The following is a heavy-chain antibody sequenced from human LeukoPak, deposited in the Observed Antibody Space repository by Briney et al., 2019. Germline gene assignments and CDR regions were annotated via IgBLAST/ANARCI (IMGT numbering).Heavy chain of an antibody. J-gene: IGHJ6*03. CDR3: ARLHRQLVSPYYYYYMDV. CDR1: GGSFSGYY. CDR2: INHSGST. V-gene: IGHV4-34*01. D-gene: IGHD6-13*01. Sequence: PSETLSLTCAVYGGSFSGYYWSWIRQPPGKGLEWIGEINHSGSTNYNPSLKSRVTISVDTSKNQFSLKLSSVTAADTAVYYCARLHRQLVSPYYYYYMDVWGKGTTVTVSS.